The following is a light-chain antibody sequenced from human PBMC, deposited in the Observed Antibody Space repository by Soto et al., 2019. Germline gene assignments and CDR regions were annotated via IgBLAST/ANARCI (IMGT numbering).Light chain of an antibody. CDR2: GAS. J-gene: IGKJ5*01. CDR3: QQYGSPIT. V-gene: IGKV3-20*01. Sequence: EIVLTQSPGTLSLSPGERATLSCRASQSVSSSYLAWYQQKPGQAPRLLIYGASSRATGIPDRFSGSGSGTEFTLTISRLETEDFAVYYCQQYGSPITFVQGTRLEIK. CDR1: QSVSSSY.